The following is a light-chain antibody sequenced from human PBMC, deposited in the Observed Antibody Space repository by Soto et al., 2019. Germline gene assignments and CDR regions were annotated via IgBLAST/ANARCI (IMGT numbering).Light chain of an antibody. V-gene: IGKV3D-15*01. CDR3: QQYNNWPPGT. CDR2: GAS. J-gene: IGKJ2*02. CDR1: QSVSSN. Sequence: EIVMTQSPATLSVSLGERATLSCRASQSVSSNLAWYQQKPGQAPRLLIYGASTRATGIPARFSGSGSGTEFTLTISRLQSEDFAVYSCQQYNNWPPGTFGQGTKLEI.